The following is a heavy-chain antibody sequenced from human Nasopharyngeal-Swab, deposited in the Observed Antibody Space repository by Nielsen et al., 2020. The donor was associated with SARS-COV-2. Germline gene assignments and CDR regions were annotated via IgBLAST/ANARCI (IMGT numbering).Heavy chain of an antibody. CDR3: ARSITGTTLLPRYYYYGMDV. V-gene: IGHV5-10-1*01. Sequence: PRKGAGGVWRIDPSDSYTNYSPSFQGHVTISADKSISTAYLQWSSLKASDTAMYYCARSITGTTLLPRYYYYGMDVWGQGTTVTVSS. CDR2: IDPSDSYT. J-gene: IGHJ6*02. D-gene: IGHD1-7*01.